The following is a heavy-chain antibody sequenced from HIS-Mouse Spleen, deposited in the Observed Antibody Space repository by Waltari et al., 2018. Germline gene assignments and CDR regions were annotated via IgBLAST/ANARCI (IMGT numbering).Heavy chain of an antibody. J-gene: IGHJ2*01. CDR1: GVSISRSSYY. Sequence: QLHLRESRPGLVKPSETLSLTCTVSGVSISRSSYYWGWIRQLPGKGLEWIGSIYYCGSTYYNPSLKSRVTISVDTSKNQFSLKLSSVTAADTAVYYCAREIPYSSSWYDWYFDLWGRGTLVTVSS. CDR2: IYYCGST. D-gene: IGHD6-13*01. CDR3: AREIPYSSSWYDWYFDL. V-gene: IGHV4-39*07.